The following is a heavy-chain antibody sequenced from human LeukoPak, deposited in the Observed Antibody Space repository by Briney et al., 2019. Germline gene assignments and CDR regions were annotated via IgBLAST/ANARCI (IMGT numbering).Heavy chain of an antibody. Sequence: IPSETLSLTCTVSGGSISSSSYYWGWIRQPPGKGLEWIGSIYYSGSTYYNPSLKSRVTISVGTSKNQFSLKLSSVTAADTAVYYCARLWSSRDAFDIWGQGTMVTVSS. J-gene: IGHJ3*02. V-gene: IGHV4-39*01. CDR3: ARLWSSRDAFDI. CDR2: IYYSGST. CDR1: GGSISSSSYY. D-gene: IGHD2-8*02.